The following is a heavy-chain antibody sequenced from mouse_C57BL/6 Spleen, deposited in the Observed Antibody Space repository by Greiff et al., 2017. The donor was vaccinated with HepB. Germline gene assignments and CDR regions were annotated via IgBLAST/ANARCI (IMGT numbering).Heavy chain of an antibody. Sequence: EVQLQQSGPELVKPGASVKISCKASGYSFTGYYMNWVKQSPEKSLEWIGEINPSTGGTTYNQKFKAKATLTVDKSSSTAYMQLKSLTSEDSAVYYCARKAAYLGYAMDDWGQGTSVTVSS. CDR2: INPSTGGT. D-gene: IGHD2-10*01. CDR1: GYSFTGYY. CDR3: ARKAAYLGYAMDD. J-gene: IGHJ4*01. V-gene: IGHV1-42*01.